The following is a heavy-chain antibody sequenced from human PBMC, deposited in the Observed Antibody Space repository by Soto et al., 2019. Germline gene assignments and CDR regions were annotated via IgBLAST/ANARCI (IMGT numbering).Heavy chain of an antibody. J-gene: IGHJ2*01. CDR1: GGSIISGGDY. D-gene: IGHD6-19*01. Sequence: LSLTCTVSGGSIISGGDYWSWIRQHPGKGLEWIGYIYSSGSTYYNPSLKSRVTISVDTSKNQFSLKLSSVTAADTAVYYCASQGIAVAGPYWYFDLWGRGTLVTVSS. CDR2: IYSSGST. CDR3: ASQGIAVAGPYWYFDL. V-gene: IGHV4-31*03.